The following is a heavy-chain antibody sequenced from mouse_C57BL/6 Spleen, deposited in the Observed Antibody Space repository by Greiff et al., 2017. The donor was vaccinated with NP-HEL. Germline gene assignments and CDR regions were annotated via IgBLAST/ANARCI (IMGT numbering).Heavy chain of an antibody. CDR3: ARERGKNWDRGFDY. CDR2: ISDGGSYT. V-gene: IGHV5-4*01. D-gene: IGHD4-1*01. J-gene: IGHJ2*01. CDR1: GFTFSSYA. Sequence: EVKLMESGGGLVKPGGSLKLSCAASGFTFSSYAMSWVRQTPEKRLEWVATISDGGSYTYYPDNVKGRFTISRDNAKNNLYLQMSHLKSEDTAMYYCARERGKNWDRGFDYWGQGTTLTVSS.